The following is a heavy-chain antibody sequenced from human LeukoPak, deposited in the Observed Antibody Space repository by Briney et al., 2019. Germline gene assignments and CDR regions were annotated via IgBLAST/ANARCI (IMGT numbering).Heavy chain of an antibody. CDR3: ARGALTGPFYFDY. CDR1: GGSISSSSYY. D-gene: IGHD3-9*01. CDR2: IYYSGST. Sequence: PSETLSLTCTVSGGSISSSSYYWGWIRQPPGKGLEWIGSIYYSGSTYYNPSLRSRVTISVDTSKNQFSLKVTSVTAADTAVYYCARGALTGPFYFDYWGQGTLVTVSS. J-gene: IGHJ4*02. V-gene: IGHV4-39*07.